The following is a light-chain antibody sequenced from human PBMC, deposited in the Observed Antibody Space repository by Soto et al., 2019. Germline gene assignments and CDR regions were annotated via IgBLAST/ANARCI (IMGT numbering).Light chain of an antibody. CDR1: QSVSSNF. Sequence: EIVLTQSPGTLSLSPGERATLSCRASQSVSSNFLAWYQKKPGQAPRLLVYGASSRATGIPDRFSGSGSGTEFTLTISRLEPEDFAVYYCQQYGNSPYTFGQGTKLEIK. J-gene: IGKJ2*01. CDR2: GAS. CDR3: QQYGNSPYT. V-gene: IGKV3-20*01.